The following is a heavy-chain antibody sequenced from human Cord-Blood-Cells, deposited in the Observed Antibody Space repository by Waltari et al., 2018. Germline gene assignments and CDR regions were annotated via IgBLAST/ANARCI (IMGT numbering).Heavy chain of an antibody. Sequence: QVQLVQSGAEVKKPGASVKVSCKASGHTFPGSYMHWVRQAPGQGLEWMGWINPNSGGTNYAQKFQGWVTITRDTSISTAYMELSRLRSDDTAVYYCARDQGDLDAFDIWGQGTMVTVSS. CDR2: INPNSGGT. CDR3: ARDQGDLDAFDI. J-gene: IGHJ3*02. CDR1: GHTFPGSY. D-gene: IGHD3-16*01. V-gene: IGHV1-2*04.